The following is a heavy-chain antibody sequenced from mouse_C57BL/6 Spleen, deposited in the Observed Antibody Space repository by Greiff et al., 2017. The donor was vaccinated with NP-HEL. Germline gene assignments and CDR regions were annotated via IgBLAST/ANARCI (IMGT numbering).Heavy chain of an antibody. Sequence: EVKVVESGGGLVQPGGSLSLSCAASGFTFTDYYMSWVRQPPGKALEWLGFIRNKANGYTTEYSASVKGRFTISRDNSQSILYLQMNALRADDSATYYCARYRTMVSMDYWGQGTSVTVSS. CDR2: IRNKANGYTT. V-gene: IGHV7-3*01. CDR3: ARYRTMVSMDY. D-gene: IGHD1-1*02. J-gene: IGHJ4*01. CDR1: GFTFTDYY.